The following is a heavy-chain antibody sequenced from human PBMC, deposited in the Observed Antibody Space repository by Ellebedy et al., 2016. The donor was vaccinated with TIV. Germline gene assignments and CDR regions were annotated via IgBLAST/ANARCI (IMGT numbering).Heavy chain of an antibody. J-gene: IGHJ6*02. CDR3: ARHKSGSSSPNIYYYGMDV. D-gene: IGHD6-6*01. CDR2: IYPGDSDT. CDR1: GYSFTSYW. Sequence: GGSLRLSXKGSGYSFTSYWIGWVRQMPGKGLEWMGIIYPGDSDTRYSPSFQGQVTISADKSISTAYLQWSSLKASDTAMYYCARHKSGSSSPNIYYYGMDVWGQGTTVTVSS. V-gene: IGHV5-51*01.